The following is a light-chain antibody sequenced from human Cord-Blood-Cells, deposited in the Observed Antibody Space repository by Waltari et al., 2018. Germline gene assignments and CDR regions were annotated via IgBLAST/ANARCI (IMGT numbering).Light chain of an antibody. J-gene: IGKJ1*01. V-gene: IGKV4-1*01. CDR2: WAS. Sequence: DIEMTQSPDSLAVSLGERATINCKSSQSVLYSSNNKNYLAWYQQKPGQPPKLLIYWASTRESGVADRFSGSGSGTEFALTISSLQAEDGAVYYCQQYYSTPRTFGQGTKVEIK. CDR1: QSVLYSSNNKNY. CDR3: QQYYSTPRT.